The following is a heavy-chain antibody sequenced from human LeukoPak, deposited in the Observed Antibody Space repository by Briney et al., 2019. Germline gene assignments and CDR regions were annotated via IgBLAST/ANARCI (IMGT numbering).Heavy chain of an antibody. CDR3: AKEGTGIHFDY. CDR2: ISYGGGNT. Sequence: GGSLRLSCAASGFTFSSNAIHWVRQAPGKGLEWVAEISYGGGNTYYADSVKGRFTISRDNSKNTLYLQMNSLRAEVTAVYYCAKEGTGIHFDYWGQGTLVTVSS. D-gene: IGHD1-1*01. CDR1: GFTFSSNA. V-gene: IGHV3-30-3*01. J-gene: IGHJ4*02.